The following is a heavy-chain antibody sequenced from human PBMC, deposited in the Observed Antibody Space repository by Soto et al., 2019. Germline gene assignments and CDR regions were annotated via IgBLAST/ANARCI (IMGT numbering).Heavy chain of an antibody. CDR2: ISPHNDRT. D-gene: IGHD6-19*01. J-gene: IGHJ3*02. Sequence: AASVKVSCKASGYNFTSYGISWVRQAPGQGLEWMGWISPHNDRTKYARRFQDRVTITTETPTSTVYMELGSLRSDDTAVYYCARDLYYSSARYFDHDAFDIWGQGTVVTVSS. CDR1: GYNFTSYG. CDR3: ARDLYYSSARYFDHDAFDI. V-gene: IGHV1-18*01.